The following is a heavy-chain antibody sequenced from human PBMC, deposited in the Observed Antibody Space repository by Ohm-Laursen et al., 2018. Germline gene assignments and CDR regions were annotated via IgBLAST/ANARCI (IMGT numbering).Heavy chain of an antibody. CDR1: GFTFDDYA. CDR3: AKVEGYAGAH. CDR2: ISWNSGSI. Sequence: SLRLSCSATGFTFDDYAMHWVRQAPGKGLEWVSGISWNSGSIGYADSVKGRFTISRDNAKNSLYLQMNSLRAEDTALYYCAKVEGYAGAHWGQGTLVTVSS. V-gene: IGHV3-9*01. J-gene: IGHJ4*02. D-gene: IGHD3-16*01.